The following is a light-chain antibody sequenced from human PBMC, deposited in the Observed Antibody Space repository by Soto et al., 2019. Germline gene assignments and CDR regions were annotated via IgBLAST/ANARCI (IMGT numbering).Light chain of an antibody. Sequence: GLTQSPGAVSLSPGERATLSCRASQSVSNNYLAWYQQKPGQAPRLLIYGASNRATGIPDRFSGSGSGTDFTLTISRLEPEDIAVYYCQPYGSSGTFGQGTKVDIK. CDR3: QPYGSSGT. V-gene: IGKV3-20*01. CDR1: QSVSNNY. CDR2: GAS. J-gene: IGKJ1*01.